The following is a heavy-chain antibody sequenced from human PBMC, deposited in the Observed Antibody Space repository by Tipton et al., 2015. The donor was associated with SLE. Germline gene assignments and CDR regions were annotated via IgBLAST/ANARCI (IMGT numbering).Heavy chain of an antibody. Sequence: GSLRLSCAPSGFTFSTYGMNWVRQAPGKGLEWVSSISSSSSHIYYADSVKGRFTISRDNAKNSLYLQMNSLRAEDTAVYYCARDLSGSPGYWGQGTLVTVSS. CDR2: ISSSSSHI. J-gene: IGHJ4*02. CDR1: GFTFSTYG. D-gene: IGHD1-26*01. V-gene: IGHV3-21*01. CDR3: ARDLSGSPGY.